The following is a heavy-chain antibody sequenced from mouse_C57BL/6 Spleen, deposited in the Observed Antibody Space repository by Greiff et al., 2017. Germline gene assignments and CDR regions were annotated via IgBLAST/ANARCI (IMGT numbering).Heavy chain of an antibody. CDR1: GYTFTSYW. CDR3: ARSIYYGYEGY. V-gene: IGHV1-69*01. D-gene: IGHD2-2*01. J-gene: IGHJ2*01. Sequence: VKLQQPGAELVMPGASVKLSCKASGYTFTSYWMHWVKQRPGQGLEWIGEIDPSDSYTNYNQKFKGKSTLTVDKSSSTAYMQLSSLTSEDSAVYYCARSIYYGYEGYWGQGTTLTVSS. CDR2: IDPSDSYT.